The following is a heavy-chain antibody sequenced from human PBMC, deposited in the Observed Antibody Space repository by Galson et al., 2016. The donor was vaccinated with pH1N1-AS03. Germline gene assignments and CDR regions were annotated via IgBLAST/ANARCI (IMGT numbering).Heavy chain of an antibody. CDR3: ARGWYDIWTGYLVDPFDY. Sequence: CAASGFTFSDYYMSWIRQAPGKGLEWISCITSSGGSGPTIYYADSVKGRFTISRDNAKNSLHLQMNSLRADDTAVYYCARGWYDIWTGYLVDPFDYWGQGALVTVSS. CDR2: ITSSGGSGPTI. CDR1: GFTFSDYY. D-gene: IGHD3-9*01. J-gene: IGHJ4*02. V-gene: IGHV3-11*01.